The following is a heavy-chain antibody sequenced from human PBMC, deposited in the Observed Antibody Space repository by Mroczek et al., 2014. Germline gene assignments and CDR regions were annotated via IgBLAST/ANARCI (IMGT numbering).Heavy chain of an antibody. CDR3: AGLPDRWAVAGTVAY. Sequence: KESGPGLVKPSETLSLTCTVSGGSISSSSYYWGWIRQPPGKGLEWIGSIYYSGSTYYNPSLKSRVTISVDTSKNQFSLKLSSVTAADTAVYYCAGLPDRWAVAGTVAYWGQGTLVTVSS. CDR2: IYYSGST. CDR1: GGSISSSSYY. D-gene: IGHD6-19*01. V-gene: IGHV4-39*01. J-gene: IGHJ4*02.